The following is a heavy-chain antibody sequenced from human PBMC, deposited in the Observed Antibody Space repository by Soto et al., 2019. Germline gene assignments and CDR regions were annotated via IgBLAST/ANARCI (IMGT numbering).Heavy chain of an antibody. D-gene: IGHD2-2*03. CDR3: AMDIKAGSGNWFDP. CDR2: IYYSGST. Sequence: QVQLQESGPGLVKPSETLSLTCTVSGGSISSYYWSWIRQPPGKGLEWIGYIYYSGSTNYNPSLKSRVTISVDTSKNQFSLKLSSVTAADTAVYYCAMDIKAGSGNWFDPWGQGTLVTVSS. CDR1: GGSISSYY. J-gene: IGHJ5*02. V-gene: IGHV4-59*08.